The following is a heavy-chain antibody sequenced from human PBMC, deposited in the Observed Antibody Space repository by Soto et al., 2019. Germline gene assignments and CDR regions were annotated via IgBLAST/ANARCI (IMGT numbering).Heavy chain of an antibody. J-gene: IGHJ4*02. CDR3: TRHHPHHYDSSGYFDY. V-gene: IGHV4-39*01. Sequence: SETLSLTCTISDGSISTSSYYWGWIRQSPGKGLEWIGTIFYTGRTYYNPSLESRVTLSVDTSKNQFSLHLTSVTAADTAMYYCTRHHPHHYDSSGYFDYWGQGTLVTVSS. D-gene: IGHD3-22*01. CDR2: IFYTGRT. CDR1: DGSISTSSYY.